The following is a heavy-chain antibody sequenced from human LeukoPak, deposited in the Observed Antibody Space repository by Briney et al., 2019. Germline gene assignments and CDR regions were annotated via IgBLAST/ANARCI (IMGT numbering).Heavy chain of an antibody. CDR1: GGSISSGGYY. V-gene: IGHV4-61*08. CDR2: IYYSGST. CDR3: ARDAGDDYYYYGMDV. D-gene: IGHD3-10*01. Sequence: NPSETLSLTCTVSGGSISSGGYYWSWIRQPPGKGLEWIGYIYYSGSTNYNPSLKSRVTISVYTSKNQLSLKLSSVTAADTAVYYCARDAGDDYYYYGMDVWGQGTTVTVSS. J-gene: IGHJ6*02.